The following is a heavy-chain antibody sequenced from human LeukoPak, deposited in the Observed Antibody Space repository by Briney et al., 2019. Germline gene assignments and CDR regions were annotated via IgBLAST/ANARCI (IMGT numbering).Heavy chain of an antibody. Sequence: PSETLSLTCTVSGGSISNYYWSWIRRSAGKGLECIGRIYTSGSTNYNPSLKSRVSMSVDTSKNQFSLRLRSVTAADTAVYYCARESGYYYDTSGYTFDYWGQGILVTVSS. CDR1: GGSISNYY. D-gene: IGHD3-22*01. CDR2: IYTSGST. J-gene: IGHJ4*02. V-gene: IGHV4-4*07. CDR3: ARESGYYYDTSGYTFDY.